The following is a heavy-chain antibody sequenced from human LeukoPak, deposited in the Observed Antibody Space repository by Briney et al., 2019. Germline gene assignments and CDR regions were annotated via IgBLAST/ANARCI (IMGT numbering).Heavy chain of an antibody. CDR3: ARDDIVVVPAAIGDYYGMDV. CDR1: GCSISSYY. D-gene: IGHD2-2*02. Sequence: SETLSLTCTVTGCSISSYYWSLIRQPAGKGLEWIGRIYTSGSTNYNPSLKSRVTMSVDTSKNQFSLKLSSVTAADTAVYYCARDDIVVVPAAIGDYYGMDVWGQGTTVTVSS. J-gene: IGHJ6*02. V-gene: IGHV4-4*07. CDR2: IYTSGST.